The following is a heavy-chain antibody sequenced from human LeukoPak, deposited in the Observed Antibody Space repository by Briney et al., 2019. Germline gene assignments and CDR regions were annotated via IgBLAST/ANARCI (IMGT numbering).Heavy chain of an antibody. J-gene: IGHJ5*02. D-gene: IGHD6-13*01. CDR3: ARARKGAAAGTTYNWFDP. CDR1: GYTFTSYD. V-gene: IGHV1-8*01. CDR2: MNPNSGNT. Sequence: ASVKVSCKASGYTFTSYDINWVRQATGQGLEWMGWMNPNSGNTGYAQKFQGRVTMTRNTSISTAYMELSSLRSEDTAVYYCARARKGAAAGTTYNWFDPWGRGTLVTVSS.